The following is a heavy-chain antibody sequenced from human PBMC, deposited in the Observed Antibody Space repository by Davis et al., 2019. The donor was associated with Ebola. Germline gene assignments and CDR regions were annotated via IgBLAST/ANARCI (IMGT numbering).Heavy chain of an antibody. J-gene: IGHJ5*02. CDR1: GYSFTSYW. D-gene: IGHD6-25*01. CDR2: IYPGDSDT. CDR3: ARSLSPIAAIPNWFDP. V-gene: IGHV5-51*01. Sequence: GESLKISCKGSGYSFTSYWIGWVRQMPGKGLEWMGIIYPGDSDTRYSPSFQGQVTISADKSISTAYLQWSSLKASDTAMYYCARSLSPIAAIPNWFDPWGQGTLVTVSS.